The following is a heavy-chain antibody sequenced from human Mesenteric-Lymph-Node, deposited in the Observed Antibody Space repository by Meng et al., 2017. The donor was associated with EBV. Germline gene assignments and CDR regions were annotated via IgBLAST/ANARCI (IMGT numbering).Heavy chain of an antibody. CDR1: GYSFTGYY. V-gene: IGHV1-2*06. CDR2: IHPNTGGT. Sequence: QVQLVQSGXEVKKXXXSVQVACKASGYSFTGYYIHWVRQAPGQGLEWLGRIHPNTGGTNSAQRFQGRFTMTTDTAIGTVYMELSSLTSDDTAMYYCARARISFTSSVDFWGQGTLITVSS. CDR3: ARARISFTSSVDF. J-gene: IGHJ4*02. D-gene: IGHD6-13*01.